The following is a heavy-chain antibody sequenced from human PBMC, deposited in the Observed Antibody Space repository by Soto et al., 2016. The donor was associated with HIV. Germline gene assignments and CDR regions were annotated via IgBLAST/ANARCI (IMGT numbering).Heavy chain of an antibody. CDR2: INHSGIT. V-gene: IGHV4-34*01. Sequence: QVQLQQWGAGLLKPSETLSLTCAVYGGSFSGYYWNWIRQPPGKGLEWIGEINHSGITNYNPSLKSRVTISIDTSKNQFSLKLSSVSAADTAVYYCARQRRGVVIITYHYYMDVWGQRATVTVSS. CDR1: GGSFSGYY. D-gene: IGHD3-3*01. J-gene: IGHJ6*03. CDR3: ARQRRGVVIITYHYYMDV.